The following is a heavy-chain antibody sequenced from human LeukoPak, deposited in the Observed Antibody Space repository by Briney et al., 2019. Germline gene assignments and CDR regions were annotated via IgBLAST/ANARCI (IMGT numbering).Heavy chain of an antibody. V-gene: IGHV3-33*08. CDR2: IWYDGSNK. CDR3: AREGRVYCGGDCYADY. CDR1: GFTFSSYG. Sequence: GRSLRLSCAASGFTFSSYGMYWVRQAPGKGLEWEAVIWYDGSNKYYADSVKGRFTISRDLSKNTLYLQMNSLRVEDTAVYYCAREGRVYCGGDCYADYWGQGTLVTVSS. J-gene: IGHJ4*02. D-gene: IGHD2-21*02.